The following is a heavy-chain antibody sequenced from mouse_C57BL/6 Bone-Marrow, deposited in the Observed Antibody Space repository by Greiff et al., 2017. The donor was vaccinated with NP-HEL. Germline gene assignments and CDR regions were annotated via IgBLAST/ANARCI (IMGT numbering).Heavy chain of an antibody. D-gene: IGHD2-4*01. J-gene: IGHJ2*01. CDR2: IYPGGGYT. V-gene: IGHV1-63*01. CDR1: GYTFTNYW. Sequence: QVQLQQSGAELVRPGTSVKMSCKASGYTFTNYWIGWAKQRPGHGLEWIGDIYPGGGYTNYNEKFKGKATLTADKSSSTAYMQVSSLTSEDSAIYYCARYDDDWYYVDYWGQGTTLTVSS. CDR3: ARYDDDWYYVDY.